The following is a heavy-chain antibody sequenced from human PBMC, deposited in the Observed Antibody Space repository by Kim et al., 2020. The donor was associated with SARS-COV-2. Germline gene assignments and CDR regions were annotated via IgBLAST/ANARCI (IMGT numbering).Heavy chain of an antibody. CDR2: INHSGST. CDR3: ARGNLGKYSSSWYAY. Sequence: SETLSLTCAVYGGSFSGYYWSWIRQPPGKGLEWIGEINHSGSTNYNPSLKSRVTISVDTSKNQFSLKLSSVTAADTAVYYCARGNLGKYSSSWYAYWGQG. J-gene: IGHJ4*02. CDR1: GGSFSGYY. D-gene: IGHD6-13*01. V-gene: IGHV4-34*01.